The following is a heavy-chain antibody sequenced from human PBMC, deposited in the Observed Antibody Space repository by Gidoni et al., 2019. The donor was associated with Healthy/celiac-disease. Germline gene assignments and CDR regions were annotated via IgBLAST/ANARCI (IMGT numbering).Heavy chain of an antibody. V-gene: IGHV2-5*01. D-gene: IGHD6-13*01. CDR3: AHSLVAAAGTWGFGLWFDP. CDR1: GFSLSTSGVG. J-gene: IGHJ5*02. Sequence: QITLKESGPTLVKPTQTLTLTCTFSGFSLSTSGVGVGWIRQPPGKALEWLALIYWNDDKRYSPSLKSRLTITKDTSKNQVVLTMTNMDPVDTATYYCAHSLVAAAGTWGFGLWFDPWGQGTLVTVSS. CDR2: IYWNDDK.